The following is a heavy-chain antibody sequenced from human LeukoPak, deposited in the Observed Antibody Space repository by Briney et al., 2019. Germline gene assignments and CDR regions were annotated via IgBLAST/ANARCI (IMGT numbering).Heavy chain of an antibody. V-gene: IGHV3-30*04. Sequence: PGRSLRLSCAASGFIFSTYSMHWVRQAPGKGLEWVAIISYDGSNKGYADSVKGRFTISRDNSKNTLYLQMNSLRAEDTAVYYCAREYSSGYYRTFDYWGQGTLVTVSS. CDR2: ISYDGSNK. CDR1: GFIFSTYS. J-gene: IGHJ4*02. D-gene: IGHD3-22*01. CDR3: AREYSSGYYRTFDY.